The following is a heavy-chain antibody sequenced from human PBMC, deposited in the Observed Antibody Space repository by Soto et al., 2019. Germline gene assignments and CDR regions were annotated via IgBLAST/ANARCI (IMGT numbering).Heavy chain of an antibody. V-gene: IGHV6-1*01. Sequence: QVQLQESGPGLVKPSQTLSLTCAISGDSVSSNSAAWNWIRQSPSRGLEWLGRTYYRSRWYHDYAVSVRSRITVNPDTSKNQFSLQLTSVTPEDTAVYYCAGTTSHYWYYMDVWGKGTTVTVSS. CDR3: AGTTSHYWYYMDV. CDR1: GDSVSSNSAA. D-gene: IGHD1-7*01. CDR2: TYYRSRWYH. J-gene: IGHJ6*03.